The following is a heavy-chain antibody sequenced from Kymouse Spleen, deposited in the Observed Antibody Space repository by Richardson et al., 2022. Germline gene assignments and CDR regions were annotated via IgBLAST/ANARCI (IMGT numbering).Heavy chain of an antibody. D-gene: IGHD3-9*01. Sequence: QVQLVESGGGVVQPGRSLRLSCAASGFTFSSYGMHWVRQAPGKGLEWVAVISYDGSNKYYADSVKGRFTISRDNSKNTLYLQMNSLRAEDTAVYYCAKDRNWFYYYYGMDVWGQGTTVTVSS. CDR2: ISYDGSNK. J-gene: IGHJ6*02. V-gene: IGHV3-30*18. CDR1: GFTFSSYG. CDR3: AKDRNWFYYYYGMDV.